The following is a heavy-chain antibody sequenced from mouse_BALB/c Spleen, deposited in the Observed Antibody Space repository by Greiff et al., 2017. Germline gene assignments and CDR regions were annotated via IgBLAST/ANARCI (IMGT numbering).Heavy chain of an antibody. D-gene: IGHD2-1*01. J-gene: IGHJ3*01. V-gene: IGHV2-6-7*01. CDR2: IWGDGST. Sequence: QVQLKESGPGLVAPSQSLSITCTVSGFSLTGYGVNWVRQPPGKGLEWLGMIWGDGSTDYNSALKSRLSISKDNSKSQVFLKMNSLQTDDTARYYCARDGGHYYRLFAYWGQGTLVTVSA. CDR1: GFSLTGYG. CDR3: ARDGGHYYRLFAY.